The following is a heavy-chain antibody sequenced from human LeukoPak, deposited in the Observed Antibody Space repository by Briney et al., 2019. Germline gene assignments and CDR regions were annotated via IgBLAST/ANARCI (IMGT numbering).Heavy chain of an antibody. D-gene: IGHD1-7*01. CDR1: GFTVSSNY. CDR2: IYSGGST. CDR3: ARDIGNYYFDS. Sequence: GGSLRLSCAASGFTVSSNYMNWVRQAPGKGLEWVSVIYSGGSTYYADSIKGRFTISRDNSKNTLYLQMNSLRAEDTAVYYCARDIGNYYFDSWGQGTLVTVSS. J-gene: IGHJ4*02. V-gene: IGHV3-66*01.